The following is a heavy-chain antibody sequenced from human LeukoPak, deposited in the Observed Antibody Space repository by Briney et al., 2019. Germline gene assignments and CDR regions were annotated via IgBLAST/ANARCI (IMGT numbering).Heavy chain of an antibody. CDR3: ATYTQYFGAPGTDF. CDR1: GFTFSKYW. CDR2: IDKDGSEK. D-gene: IGHD3-10*01. Sequence: PGGSLRLSCAVSGFTFSKYWMRWVRQAPGKGLEWVASIDKDGSEKRYVDSVKGRFTISRDNAQNSVYLRVTSLGVEDTADYYCATYTQYFGAPGTDFWGQGTLVTVSS. V-gene: IGHV3-7*01. J-gene: IGHJ4*02.